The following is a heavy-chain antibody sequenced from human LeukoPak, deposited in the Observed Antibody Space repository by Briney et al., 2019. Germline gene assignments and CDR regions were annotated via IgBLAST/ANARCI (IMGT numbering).Heavy chain of an antibody. D-gene: IGHD3-22*01. Sequence: ASVTVSCKASGYTFTSYYMHWVRQAPGQGGEGVGIINPSGGSTSYAQKFQGRVTMTRDTSTSTVYMELSSLRSEDTAVYYCAREMQGSSGYYPMGYYMDVWGKGTTVTISS. CDR2: INPSGGST. V-gene: IGHV1-46*01. J-gene: IGHJ6*03. CDR1: GYTFTSYY. CDR3: AREMQGSSGYYPMGYYMDV.